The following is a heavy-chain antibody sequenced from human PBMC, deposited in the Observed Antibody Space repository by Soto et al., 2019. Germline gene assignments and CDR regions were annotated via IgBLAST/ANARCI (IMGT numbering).Heavy chain of an antibody. J-gene: IGHJ4*02. CDR3: ARSVDTAMGPFDY. CDR2: INPSGGST. V-gene: IGHV1-46*01. Sequence: ASVKVSCKASGYTFTSYYMHWVRQAPGQGLEWMGIINPSGGSTNYAQKLQGRVTMTTDTSTSTAYMELRSLRSDDTAVYYCARSVDTAMGPFDYWGQGTLVTVSS. D-gene: IGHD5-18*01. CDR1: GYTFTSYY.